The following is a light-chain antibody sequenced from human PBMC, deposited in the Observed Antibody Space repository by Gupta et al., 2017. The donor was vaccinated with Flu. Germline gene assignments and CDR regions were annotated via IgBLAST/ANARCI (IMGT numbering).Light chain of an antibody. J-gene: IGLJ2*01. CDR2: DDT. Sequence: GQTARIICGGDKIGRYSVHWYQQKPGQAPVLIVDDDTHRPSGIPERFSGSNSGNTATLTISRVEAADEADYSCQMWDSSDDHWAFGGGTKLAVL. CDR3: QMWDSSDDHWA. CDR1: KIGRYS. V-gene: IGLV3-21*02.